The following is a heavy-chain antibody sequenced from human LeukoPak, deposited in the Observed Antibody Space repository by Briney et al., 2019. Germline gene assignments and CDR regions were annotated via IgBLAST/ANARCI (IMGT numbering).Heavy chain of an antibody. D-gene: IGHD1-20*01. Sequence: PSETLSLTCAVYGGSFCGYYWSWIRQPPGKGLEWIGEVNHSGSTNYNPSLKSRVTISVDTSKNQFSLKLSSVTAADTAVYYCARGTYNWNDVGVARYNWFDPWGQGTLVTVSS. J-gene: IGHJ5*02. CDR3: ARGTYNWNDVGVARYNWFDP. CDR2: VNHSGST. V-gene: IGHV4-34*01. CDR1: GGSFCGYY.